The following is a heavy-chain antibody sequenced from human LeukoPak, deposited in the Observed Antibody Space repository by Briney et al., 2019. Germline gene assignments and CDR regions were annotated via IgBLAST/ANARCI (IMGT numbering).Heavy chain of an antibody. CDR2: ISSSSSTI. CDR1: GFTFSSYS. J-gene: IGHJ2*01. D-gene: IGHD6-19*01. CDR3: AKDSMVGSGWYGNWYFDL. Sequence: GGSLRLSCAASGFTFSSYSMNWVRQAPGKGLEWVSYISSSSSTIYYADSVKGRFTISRDNSKNTLYLQMNSLRADDTAVYYCAKDSMVGSGWYGNWYFDLWGRGTLVTVSS. V-gene: IGHV3-48*01.